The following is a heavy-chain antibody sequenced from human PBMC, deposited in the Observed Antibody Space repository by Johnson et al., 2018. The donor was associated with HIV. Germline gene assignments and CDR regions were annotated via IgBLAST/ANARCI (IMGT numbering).Heavy chain of an antibody. V-gene: IGHV3-66*02. D-gene: IGHD3-22*01. CDR3: ARGGYYDSSGSAFDI. J-gene: IGHJ3*02. CDR1: GFTVSGNY. CDR2: ISGSSGST. Sequence: VQLVESGGGLVQPGGSLRLSCAASGFTVSGNYMSWVRQAPGKGLEWVSVISGSSGSTYYADSVKGRFTISRDNSKNTLYLQMNSLRAEDTAVYYCARGGYYDSSGSAFDIWGQGTMVTVSS.